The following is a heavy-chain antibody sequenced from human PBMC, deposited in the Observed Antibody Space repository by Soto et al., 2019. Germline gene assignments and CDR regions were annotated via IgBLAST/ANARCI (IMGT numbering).Heavy chain of an antibody. CDR2: INANNGGA. CDR1: GYTFTDYH. D-gene: IGHD1-26*01. J-gene: IGHJ5*02. CDR3: AREGCSYSLAPKNSWFDT. V-gene: IGHV1-2*02. Sequence: DSVKVSWKPSGYTFTDYHIHWVRQAPGQGXEFMGWINANNGGAGSAQQFQGRVTVTRDTSISTVYMELSNLRSDDTAVYYCAREGCSYSLAPKNSWFDTWGPGTRVTGS.